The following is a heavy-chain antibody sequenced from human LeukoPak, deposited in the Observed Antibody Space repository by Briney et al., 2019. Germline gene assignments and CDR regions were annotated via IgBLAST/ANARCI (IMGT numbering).Heavy chain of an antibody. CDR2: IRYDGSYK. D-gene: IGHD3-22*01. J-gene: IGHJ4*02. CDR3: ATDSSGYYYAY. Sequence: PGGSLRLSCAASGFTFSNYGMHWVRQAPGKGLEWVAFIRYDGSYKNYADSVKGRFTISRDNSKNTLYLQMNSLSTEDTAVYYCATDSSGYYYAYWGQGTLVTVSS. V-gene: IGHV3-30*02. CDR1: GFTFSNYG.